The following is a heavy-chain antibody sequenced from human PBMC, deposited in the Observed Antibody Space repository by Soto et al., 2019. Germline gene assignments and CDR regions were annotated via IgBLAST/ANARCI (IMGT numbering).Heavy chain of an antibody. CDR1: GFNFSSYD. J-gene: IGHJ6*02. D-gene: IGHD5-18*01. CDR3: ARVGRYSYDYGMDV. Sequence: GGSLRLSCAAAGFNFSSYDMHWVRQATGKGLEWVSAIGTAGDTYYPGSVKGRFTISRENAKNSLYLQMNSLRAGDTAVYYCARVGRYSYDYGMDVWGQGTTVTVSS. V-gene: IGHV3-13*01. CDR2: IGTAGDT.